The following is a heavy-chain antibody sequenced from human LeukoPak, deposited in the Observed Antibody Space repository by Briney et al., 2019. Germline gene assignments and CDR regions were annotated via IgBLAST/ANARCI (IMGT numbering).Heavy chain of an antibody. CDR1: GGSLSTNNFF. J-gene: IGHJ4*02. CDR3: VRLPGYSWVEIDY. V-gene: IGHV4-39*02. CDR2: IYFTGIT. Sequence: SETLSLTCKVSGGSLSTNNFFWGWIPQPPAKGLQWIASIYFTGITYYNPSVTSRVTISMDMSMSHFSLQLSSVTAADTAVYYCVRLPGYSWVEIDYWGQGALVTVSA. D-gene: IGHD5-18*01.